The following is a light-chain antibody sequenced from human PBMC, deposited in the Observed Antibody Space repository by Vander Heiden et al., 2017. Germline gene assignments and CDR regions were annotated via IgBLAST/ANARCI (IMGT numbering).Light chain of an antibody. CDR3: QQYSSYYS. V-gene: IGKV1-5*03. CDR2: KAS. Sequence: DIQMTQSPSTLSASVGARVTSTCLASQNINTWLAWYQRKPGQAPNLLISKASTLASGVPARFSGSGSGTEFTLTISRLHPDDFATYYCQQYSSYYSFGQGTKLEIK. CDR1: QNINTW. J-gene: IGKJ2*03.